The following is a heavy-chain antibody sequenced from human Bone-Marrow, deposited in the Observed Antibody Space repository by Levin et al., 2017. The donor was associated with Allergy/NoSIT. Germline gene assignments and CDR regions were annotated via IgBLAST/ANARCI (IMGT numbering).Heavy chain of an antibody. CDR3: ARGLGYCSSTSCYGGQGWFDP. CDR2: IIPIFGTA. D-gene: IGHD2-2*03. J-gene: IGHJ5*02. Sequence: VASVKVSCKASGGTFSSYAISWVRQAPGQGLEWMGGIIPIFGTANYAQKFQGRVTITADESTSTAYMELSSLRSEDTAVYYCARGLGYCSSTSCYGGQGWFDPWGQGTLVTVSS. V-gene: IGHV1-69*13. CDR1: GGTFSSYA.